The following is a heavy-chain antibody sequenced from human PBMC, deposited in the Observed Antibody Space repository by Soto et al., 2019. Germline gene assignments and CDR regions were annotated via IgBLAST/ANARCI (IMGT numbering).Heavy chain of an antibody. CDR2: IYYSGST. V-gene: IGHV4-39*01. CDR1: GGSISSSSYY. J-gene: IGHJ6*03. CDR3: ARRRDYYYYMDV. Sequence: QLQLQESGPGLVKPSETLSLTCTVSGGSISSSSYYWGWIRQPPGKGLEWIGSIYYSGSTYYNPSRKSRVTISVDTSKTQFSLKLSSVTAADTAVYYCARRRDYYYYMDVWGKGTTVTVSS.